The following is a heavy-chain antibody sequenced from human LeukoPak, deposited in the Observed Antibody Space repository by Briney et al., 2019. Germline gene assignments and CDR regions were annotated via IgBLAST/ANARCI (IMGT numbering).Heavy chain of an antibody. D-gene: IGHD3-3*01. V-gene: IGHV4-39*07. CDR1: GGSIRSSDDY. J-gene: IGHJ4*02. CDR2: IYYTGSS. Sequence: PSETLSLTCSVSGGSIRSSDDYRGFVRQTPGKGLEWMGSIYYTGSSHYNPSLKSRATISVDTSKNQFSLKLTSVTAADTAVYFCARGAEYYAIWRGYAGYSDYWGQGISVTVSS. CDR3: ARGAEYYAIWRGYAGYSDY.